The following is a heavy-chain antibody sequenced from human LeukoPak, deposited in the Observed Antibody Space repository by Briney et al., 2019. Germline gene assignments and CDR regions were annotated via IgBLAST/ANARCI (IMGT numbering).Heavy chain of an antibody. CDR2: INGSGGST. V-gene: IGHV3-23*01. J-gene: IGHJ2*01. CDR1: GFTFSSYA. D-gene: IGHD6-19*01. CDR3: ARGRSSGWYGVGWYFDL. Sequence: PGGSLRLSCAASGFTFSSYAMSWVRQAPGKGLEWVSAINGSGGSTYYADSVKGRFTISRDNSKNTLYLQMNSLRAEDTAVYYCARGRSSGWYGVGWYFDLWGRGTLVTVSS.